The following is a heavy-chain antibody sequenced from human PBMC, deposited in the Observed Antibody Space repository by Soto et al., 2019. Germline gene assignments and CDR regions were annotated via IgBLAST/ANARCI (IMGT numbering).Heavy chain of an antibody. CDR1: GGSISSSHW. CDR3: ARVVITITRGAIDA. Sequence: QVQLQESGPGLVKPSGTLSLTCAVSGGSISSSHWWTWVRQSPGKGLEYIGEITHSGTSNSNPSLTSRVNLSVDKSTNHFSLTLTAVTAAYTGVYYCARVVITITRGAIDARVQGTLGIVSS. CDR2: ITHSGTS. J-gene: IGHJ3*01. V-gene: IGHV4-4*02. D-gene: IGHD3-9*01.